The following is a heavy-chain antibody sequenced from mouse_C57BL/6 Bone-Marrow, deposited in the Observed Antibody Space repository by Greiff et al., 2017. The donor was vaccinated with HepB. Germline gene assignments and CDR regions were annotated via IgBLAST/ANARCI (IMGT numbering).Heavy chain of an antibody. CDR2: IDPSDSYT. V-gene: IGHV1-69*01. CDR1: GYTFTSYW. CDR3: ARWGSNYGAMDY. J-gene: IGHJ4*01. Sequence: QVHVKQPGAELVMPGASVKLSCKASGYTFTSYWMHWVKQRPGQGLEWIGEIDPSDSYTKYNQKFKGKSTLTVDKSSSTAYMQLSSLTSEDSAVYYCARWGSNYGAMDYWGQGTSVTVSS. D-gene: IGHD2-5*01.